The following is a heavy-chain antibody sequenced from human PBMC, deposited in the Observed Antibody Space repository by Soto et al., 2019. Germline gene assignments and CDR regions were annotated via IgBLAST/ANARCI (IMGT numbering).Heavy chain of an antibody. CDR3: ARDTLTTVTTGFDI. V-gene: IGHV1-69*13. Sequence: SVKVSCKASGGTFSSYAISWVRQAPGQGLEWMGGIIPIFGTANYAQKFQGRVTITADESTSTAYMELSSLRSEDTAVYYCARDTLTTVTTGFDIWGQGTMVTVSS. CDR1: GGTFSSYA. CDR2: IIPIFGTA. J-gene: IGHJ3*02. D-gene: IGHD4-4*01.